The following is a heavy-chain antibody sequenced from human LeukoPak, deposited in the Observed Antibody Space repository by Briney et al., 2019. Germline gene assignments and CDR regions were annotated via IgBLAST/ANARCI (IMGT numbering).Heavy chain of an antibody. D-gene: IGHD1-14*01. Sequence: PGGSLRLSCAPSGFTFSSYGMSWARHAPGKGLECVSAISGRGGSTYYAHSVKGRFTIYRDNAKNSVSLQMNRLRAEDTAVYYCARVGAAGTDYWGQGTLVTVSS. CDR2: ISGRGGST. CDR1: GFTFSSYG. J-gene: IGHJ4*02. CDR3: ARVGAAGTDY. V-gene: IGHV3-23*01.